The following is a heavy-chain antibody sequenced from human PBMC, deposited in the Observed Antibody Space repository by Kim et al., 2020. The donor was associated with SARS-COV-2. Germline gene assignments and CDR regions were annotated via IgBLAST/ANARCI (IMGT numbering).Heavy chain of an antibody. V-gene: IGHV1-3*01. CDR3: ARVGDILTGYYQNWFDP. CDR2: INAGNGNT. J-gene: IGHJ5*02. D-gene: IGHD3-9*01. Sequence: ASVKVSCKASGYTFTSYAMHWVRQAPGQRLEWMGWINAGNGNTKYSQKFQGRVTITRDTSASTAYMELSSLRSEDTAVYYCARVGDILTGYYQNWFDPWGQGTLVTVSS. CDR1: GYTFTSYA.